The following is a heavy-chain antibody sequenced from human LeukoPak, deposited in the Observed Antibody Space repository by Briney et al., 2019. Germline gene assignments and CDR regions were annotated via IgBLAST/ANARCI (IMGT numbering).Heavy chain of an antibody. CDR3: ARSVGAGNNYFYYGMDV. CDR1: GFIFKDFY. CDR2: INQDGSAE. J-gene: IGHJ6*02. D-gene: IGHD1-26*01. V-gene: IGHV3-7*01. Sequence: GGSLRLSCEASGFIFKDFYMTWVRQAPGTGLEWVATINQDGSAEYYVDSAKGRFTMSRDNAKDSVFLQMDSLRAEETAVYYCARSVGAGNNYFYYGMDVWGQGTTVTVSS.